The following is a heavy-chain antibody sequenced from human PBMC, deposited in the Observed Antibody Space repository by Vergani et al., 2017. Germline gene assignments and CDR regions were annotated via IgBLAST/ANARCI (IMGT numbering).Heavy chain of an antibody. Sequence: QVLLVQSGAEVKKPGASVKVSCKASGYTFNSNYIHWVRQAPGQGLEWMGILNPSGGTTSYAQKFQGRVTMTRDTSTSTVYMELSSLIFEDTDVYYCARGGSRLRTANDYYMDVWGKGTTVTVSS. CDR2: LNPSGGTT. CDR3: ARGGSRLRTANDYYMDV. V-gene: IGHV1-46*02. CDR1: GYTFNSNY. J-gene: IGHJ6*03. D-gene: IGHD5-12*01.